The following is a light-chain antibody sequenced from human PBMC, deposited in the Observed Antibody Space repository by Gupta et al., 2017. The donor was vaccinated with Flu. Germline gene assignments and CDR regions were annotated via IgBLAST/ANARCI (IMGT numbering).Light chain of an antibody. V-gene: IGLV2-14*01. Sequence: QSALTQPASVSGSPGQSITISCTGTSSDIGGYNYVSWYQPHPGRAHKLMIYEVRYRPSGISDRFSGSKSANTASLTISGLQAEDEDDYYCSSYTGSVTVFGGGTKLTVL. J-gene: IGLJ2*01. CDR1: SSDIGGYNY. CDR2: EVR. CDR3: SSYTGSVTV.